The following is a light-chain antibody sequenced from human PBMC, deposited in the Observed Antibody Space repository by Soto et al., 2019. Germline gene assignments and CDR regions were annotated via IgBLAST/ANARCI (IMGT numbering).Light chain of an antibody. Sequence: DIQMTQSPSSLSASVGDRVTMSCRAGRSIDTFVDWYQQRPGRAPKLLISSASILQSGVPSRFSGSGSGTDFTLAINSLQPEDFATYYCQQTYSALDTFGQGTDLQIK. CDR2: SAS. V-gene: IGKV1-39*01. J-gene: IGKJ2*01. CDR3: QQTYSALDT. CDR1: RSIDTF.